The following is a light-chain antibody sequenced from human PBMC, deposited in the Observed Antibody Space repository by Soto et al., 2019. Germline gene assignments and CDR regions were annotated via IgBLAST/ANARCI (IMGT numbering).Light chain of an antibody. CDR1: QSVSSSY. CDR3: QQYDTYFRYT. V-gene: IGKV3-20*01. J-gene: IGKJ2*01. Sequence: EIVLTQSPGTLSLSPGERATLSCRASQSVSSSYLAWYQQKPGQAPRLLIYGASSRATGIPGRFSGSGSGTDFTLTISSLQPDDFANYYCQQYDTYFRYTFGQGTKLDIK. CDR2: GAS.